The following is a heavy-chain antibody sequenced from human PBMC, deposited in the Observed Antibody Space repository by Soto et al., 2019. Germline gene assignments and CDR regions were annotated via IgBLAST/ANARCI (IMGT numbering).Heavy chain of an antibody. CDR2: IYHSGST. Sequence: SETRSLTCAVSSGSISSSNWWSWVRQPPGKGLEWIGEIYHSGSTNYNPSLKSRVTISVDKSKNQFSLKLSSVTAADTAVYYCARYSRVSYMDVWGKGTTVTVSS. J-gene: IGHJ6*03. CDR3: ARYSRVSYMDV. CDR1: SGSISSSNW. D-gene: IGHD2-15*01. V-gene: IGHV4-4*02.